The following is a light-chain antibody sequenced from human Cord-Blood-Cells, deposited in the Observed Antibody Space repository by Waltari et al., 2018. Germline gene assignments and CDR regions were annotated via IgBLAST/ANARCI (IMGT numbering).Light chain of an antibody. J-gene: IGKJ1*01. Sequence: EIVLTQSPATLSLSPGERATLSCGASQSVSSSYLAWYQQKPALAPRLLIYDASSRATGIPDRFSGSGSGTDFTLTISRLEPEDFAVYYCQQYGSSPRTFGQGTKVEIK. CDR3: QQYGSSPRT. CDR1: QSVSSSY. CDR2: DAS. V-gene: IGKV3D-20*01.